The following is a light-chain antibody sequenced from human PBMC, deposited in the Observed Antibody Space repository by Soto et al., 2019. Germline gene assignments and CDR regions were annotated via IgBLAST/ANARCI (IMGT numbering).Light chain of an antibody. CDR2: DAS. Sequence: EIVFTQSPATLSLSPGERATLSCRASQSVSSYLAWYQQKPGQAPRLLIYDASNRATGIPARFSGSGSGTDFTLTISSLEPEDFAVYYCQQRSNWPVLTFGGGTQVDIK. J-gene: IGKJ4*01. CDR1: QSVSSY. CDR3: QQRSNWPVLT. V-gene: IGKV3-11*01.